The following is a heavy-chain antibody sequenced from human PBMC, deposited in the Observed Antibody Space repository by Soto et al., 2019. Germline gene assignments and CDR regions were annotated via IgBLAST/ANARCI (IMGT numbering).Heavy chain of an antibody. CDR3: ARDVTIFGPGGMDV. CDR2: ISSSSSYI. Sequence: GRSLRLSCAASGFTFRSYSMNCVRLAPGKGLEWVSSISSSSSYIYYADSVKGRFTISRDNAKNSLYLQMNSLRAEDTAVCCCARDVTIFGPGGMDVWARGNTVAVSS. J-gene: IGHJ6*02. D-gene: IGHD3-3*01. CDR1: GFTFRSYS. V-gene: IGHV3-21*01.